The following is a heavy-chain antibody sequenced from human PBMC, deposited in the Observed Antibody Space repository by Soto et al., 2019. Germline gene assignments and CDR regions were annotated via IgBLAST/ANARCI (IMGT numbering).Heavy chain of an antibody. D-gene: IGHD3-10*01. V-gene: IGHV5-51*01. CDR2: IYPGDSDT. Sequence: GESLNISCKGSGYSFTSYWIGWVRQMPGKGLEWMGIIYPGDSDTRYSPSFQGQVTISADKSISTAYLQWSSLKASDTAMYYCARDVWEIRGVIKTPYYFFYGMDVWGQGTTVTVSS. J-gene: IGHJ6*02. CDR1: GYSFTSYW. CDR3: ARDVWEIRGVIKTPYYFFYGMDV.